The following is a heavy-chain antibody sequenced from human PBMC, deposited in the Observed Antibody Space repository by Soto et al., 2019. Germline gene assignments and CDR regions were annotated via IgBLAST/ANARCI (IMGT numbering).Heavy chain of an antibody. D-gene: IGHD2-15*01. J-gene: IGHJ6*03. CDR3: NGYCSGGSCYSGYSGMAYMDV. Sequence: QLQLQESGPGLVKPSETLSLTCTVSGGSISSSSYYWGWIRQPPGKGLEWIGSIYYSGSTYYNPSLKSRVTISVDTSKNQFSLKLSSVTAADTAVYYCNGYCSGGSCYSGYSGMAYMDVWGKGTTVTVSS. V-gene: IGHV4-39*01. CDR2: IYYSGST. CDR1: GGSISSSSYY.